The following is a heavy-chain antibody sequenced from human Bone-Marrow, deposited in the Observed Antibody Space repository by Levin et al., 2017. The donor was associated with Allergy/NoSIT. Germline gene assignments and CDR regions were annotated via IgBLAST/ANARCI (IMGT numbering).Heavy chain of an antibody. CDR2: ISISGRTI. J-gene: IGHJ3*01. Sequence: GGSLRLSCEVSGFTFSSHEMSWVRQAPGRGLEWISYISISGRTIHYADSVKGRSITSRDSAKKSLLLQMNTLRVEDTAMYYCAGEAILKRAFDVWGRGTMVIVSS. CDR1: GFTFSSHE. CDR3: AGEAILKRAFDV. V-gene: IGHV3-48*03.